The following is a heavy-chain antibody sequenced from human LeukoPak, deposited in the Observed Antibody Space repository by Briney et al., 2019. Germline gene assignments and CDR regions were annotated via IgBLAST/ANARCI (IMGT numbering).Heavy chain of an antibody. D-gene: IGHD1-1*01. CDR3: ARHSTGTGDY. J-gene: IGHJ4*02. V-gene: IGHV5-10-1*01. CDR1: GYSFTSHR. CDR2: IDPSDSYT. Sequence: GESLKISCKGSGYSFTSHRITWVRQMPGKGLEWMGRIDPSDSYTNYSPSFQGHVTISVDKSISTAYLQWSSLKASDTAMYYCARHSTGTGDYWGQGTLVTVSS.